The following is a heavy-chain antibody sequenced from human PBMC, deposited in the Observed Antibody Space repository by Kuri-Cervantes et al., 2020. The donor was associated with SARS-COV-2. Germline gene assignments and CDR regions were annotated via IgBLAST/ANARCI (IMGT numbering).Heavy chain of an antibody. J-gene: IGHJ3*01. CDR3: AKGRVQLWRDGFDV. D-gene: IGHD5-18*01. V-gene: IGHV3-23*01. Sequence: GESLKISCAASGFPFINYPMTWIRQAPGKGLEWVSTISGSDDTIFYADSVKDRFTVARDNSRKTLSLQMNSLRVEDTAVYYCAKGRVQLWRDGFDVWGQGTMVTVSS. CDR1: GFPFINYP. CDR2: ISGSDDTI.